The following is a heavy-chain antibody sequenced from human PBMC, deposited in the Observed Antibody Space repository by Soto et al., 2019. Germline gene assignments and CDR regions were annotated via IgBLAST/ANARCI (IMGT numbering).Heavy chain of an antibody. CDR1: GFTFSSYW. V-gene: IGHV3-74*01. CDR3: TRATYDNSRFDS. Sequence: GGSLRLSCATSGFTFSSYWMHWVRQAPGEGLVWVSHINSDGSITNYADSVKGRFTLSRDTAKNTLFLQMNSLRAEDTAVYYCTRATYDNSRFDSWGQGTLVTVSS. CDR2: INSDGSIT. D-gene: IGHD3-16*01. J-gene: IGHJ4*02.